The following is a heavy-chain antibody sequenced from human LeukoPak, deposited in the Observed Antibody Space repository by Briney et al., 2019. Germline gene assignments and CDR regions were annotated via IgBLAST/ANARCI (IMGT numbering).Heavy chain of an antibody. Sequence: GGSLTLSCAASGLTFSSYAVSWLRQAPGEALEWVSAISCSGDSTYNGDSVKGRFTISRDNSKNTLYLQMNSLRAEDTAVYYCAKTRPLDSSSWSHGDYWGQGTLVTVSS. J-gene: IGHJ4*02. CDR3: AKTRPLDSSSWSHGDY. CDR1: GLTFSSYA. CDR2: ISCSGDST. D-gene: IGHD6-13*01. V-gene: IGHV3-23*01.